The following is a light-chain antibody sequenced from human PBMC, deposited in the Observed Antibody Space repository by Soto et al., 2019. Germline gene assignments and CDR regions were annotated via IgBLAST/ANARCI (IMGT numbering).Light chain of an antibody. J-gene: IGKJ5*01. CDR1: ETVATN. Sequence: EVLMTQSPATLSLSPGERATLSCWASETVATNLAWYQQKPGQAPRLLISGASDRAAGIPARFSGSESRTDFTLTISSLEPDDFAVYYCQLRTTFGQGTRLEIK. CDR3: QLRTT. V-gene: IGKV3-11*01. CDR2: GAS.